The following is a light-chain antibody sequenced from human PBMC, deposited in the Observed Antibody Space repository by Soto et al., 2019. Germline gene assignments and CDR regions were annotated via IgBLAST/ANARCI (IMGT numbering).Light chain of an antibody. J-gene: IGKJ5*01. V-gene: IGKV1-39*01. CDR1: QSISSY. CDR2: AAS. Sequence: DIQMTQSPSSLSASVGDRLTITCRASQSISSYVNWYQQKPGKAPRLLISAASTLQSGVPSRFSGGGSGTDFTLTISSLQPEDFATYYCQQSFKTPLAFGQGTRLEIE. CDR3: QQSFKTPLA.